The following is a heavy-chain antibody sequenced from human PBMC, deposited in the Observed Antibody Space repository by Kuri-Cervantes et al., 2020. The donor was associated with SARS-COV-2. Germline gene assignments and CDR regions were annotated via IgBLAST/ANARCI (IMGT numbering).Heavy chain of an antibody. Sequence: ASVKVSCKAFGYTFNIYDINWVRQAPGQGLEWMGWINPNSGVTGYAQKFQGRVIMTRDTSRNTAYMELSSLRSEDTAVYYCASGGWRSGYYTPQDYYYYYMDVWGKGTTVTVSS. CDR2: INPNSGVT. J-gene: IGHJ6*03. CDR1: GYTFNIYD. CDR3: ASGGWRSGYYTPQDYYYYYMDV. D-gene: IGHD3-3*01. V-gene: IGHV1-8*02.